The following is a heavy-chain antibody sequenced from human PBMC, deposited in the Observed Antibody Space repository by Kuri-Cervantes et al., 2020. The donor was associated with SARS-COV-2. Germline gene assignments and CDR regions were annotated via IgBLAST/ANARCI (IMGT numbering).Heavy chain of an antibody. CDR2: IWYDGSNK. CDR1: GFTFSSYG. D-gene: IGHD6-13*01. V-gene: IGHV3-30*19. J-gene: IGHJ4*02. CDR3: ARDYSSSWYKTFDY. Sequence: GGSLRLSCAASGFTFSSYGMHWVRQAPGKGLEWVAVIWYDGSNKYYADSVKGRFTISRDNSKNTLYLQMNSLRAEDTAVYYCARDYSSSWYKTFDYWGQGTLVTVSS.